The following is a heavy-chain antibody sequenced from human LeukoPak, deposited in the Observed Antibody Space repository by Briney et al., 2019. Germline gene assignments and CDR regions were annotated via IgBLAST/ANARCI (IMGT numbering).Heavy chain of an antibody. Sequence: GGSLRLSCAASGFTFSNAWMNWVRQAPGKGLEWVSSISGSGVSTYYADSVKGRFTISRDNSKNTVYLQMNSLRAEDTAVYYCAKRDDSSSWTAFDIWGQGTMVTVSS. V-gene: IGHV3-23*01. CDR1: GFTFSNAW. D-gene: IGHD6-13*01. J-gene: IGHJ3*02. CDR2: ISGSGVST. CDR3: AKRDDSSSWTAFDI.